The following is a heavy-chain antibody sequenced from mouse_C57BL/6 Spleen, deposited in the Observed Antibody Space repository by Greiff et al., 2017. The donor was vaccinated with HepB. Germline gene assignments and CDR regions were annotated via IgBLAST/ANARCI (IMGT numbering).Heavy chain of an antibody. CDR2: IHPNSGST. Sequence: VQLQQPGAELVKPGASVKLSCKASGYTFTSYWMHWVKQRPGQGLEWIGMIHPNSGSTNYNEKFKSKATLTVDKSSRTAYMQLSSLTSEDSAVYYCATITTVVYGCFDYWGQGTTLTVSS. V-gene: IGHV1-64*01. CDR1: GYTFTSYW. J-gene: IGHJ2*01. CDR3: ATITTVVYGCFDY. D-gene: IGHD1-1*01.